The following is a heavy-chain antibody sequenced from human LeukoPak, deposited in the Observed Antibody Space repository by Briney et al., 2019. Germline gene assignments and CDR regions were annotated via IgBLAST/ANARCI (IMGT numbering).Heavy chain of an antibody. Sequence: GESLKISCKGSGYSFTSYWIGWVRQMPGKGLEWMGIIYPGDSDTRYSPSFQGQVTISADKSISTAYLQWSSLKASDTAMYYCARYHGQQLDTRHGSHYYYYMDVWGKGTTVTVSS. J-gene: IGHJ6*03. CDR2: IYPGDSDT. D-gene: IGHD6-13*01. V-gene: IGHV5-51*01. CDR1: GYSFTSYW. CDR3: ARYHGQQLDTRHGSHYYYYMDV.